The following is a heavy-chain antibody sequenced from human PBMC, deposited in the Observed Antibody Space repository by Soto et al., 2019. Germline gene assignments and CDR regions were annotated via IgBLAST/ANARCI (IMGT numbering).Heavy chain of an antibody. CDR3: AKDVSYGDPFVY. CDR1: GFTFSSYA. CDR2: ISGSGGST. J-gene: IGHJ4*02. V-gene: IGHV3-23*04. D-gene: IGHD4-17*01. Sequence: EVQLVESGGALVQPGGSLRLSCAASGFTFSSYAMNWVRQAPGKGLEWVSAISGSGGSTYYADSVEGRFINSRDNSKNTLYLQMTSLRAEDTAVYYCAKDVSYGDPFVYWGQGTLVTVSS.